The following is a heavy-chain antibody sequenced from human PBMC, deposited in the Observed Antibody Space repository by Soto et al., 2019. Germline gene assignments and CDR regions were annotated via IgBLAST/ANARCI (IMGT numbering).Heavy chain of an antibody. J-gene: IGHJ6*02. CDR3: ARDAKAYCSGGSCYQKKYYYYYGMDV. V-gene: IGHV3-30-3*01. Sequence: GGSLRLSCAASGFTFSSYAMHWVRQAPGKGLEWVAVISYDGSNKYYADSVKGRFTISRDNSKNTLYLQMNSLRAEDTAVYYCARDAKAYCSGGSCYQKKYYYYYGMDVWGQGTTVTVSS. CDR1: GFTFSSYA. D-gene: IGHD2-15*01. CDR2: ISYDGSNK.